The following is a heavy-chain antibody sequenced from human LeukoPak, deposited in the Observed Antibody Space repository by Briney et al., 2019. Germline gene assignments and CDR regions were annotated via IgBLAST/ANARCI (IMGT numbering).Heavy chain of an antibody. J-gene: IGHJ4*02. CDR3: AKDISSSGYYHVDY. CDR1: GFTFDDYA. Sequence: GGSLRLSCAAFGFTFDDYAMHWVRQAPGKGLEWVSGISWNSGSIGYADSVKGRFTISRDNAKNSLYLQMNSLRAEDTALYYCAKDISSSGYYHVDYWGQGTLVTVSS. CDR2: ISWNSGSI. D-gene: IGHD3-22*01. V-gene: IGHV3-9*01.